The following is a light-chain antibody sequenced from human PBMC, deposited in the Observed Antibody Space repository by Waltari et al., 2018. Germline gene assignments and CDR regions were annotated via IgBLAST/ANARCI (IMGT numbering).Light chain of an antibody. CDR1: SSDVGGYNY. CDR3: CSYTGSYTWV. Sequence: QSALTQPRSVSGSPRQSVTISCTGTSSDVGGYNYVFWYQQHPGKAPKLMIYDGSKRPSGVPDRFSGSKSGNTAPLTISGLQAEDEAYYYCCSYTGSYTWVFGGGTKLTVL. V-gene: IGLV2-11*01. J-gene: IGLJ3*02. CDR2: DGS.